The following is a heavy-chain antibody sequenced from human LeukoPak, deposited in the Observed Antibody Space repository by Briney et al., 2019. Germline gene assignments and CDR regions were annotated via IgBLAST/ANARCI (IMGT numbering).Heavy chain of an antibody. V-gene: IGHV4-59*01. D-gene: IGHD3-10*01. CDR1: GGSITGSY. J-gene: IGHJ4*02. CDR3: ATAGPISGRHNYFDS. Sequence: SETLSLTCTVSGGSITGSYWSWLRQPPGKGLEYIGYIYYSGSTNYNPSLKSRVTISVDTSKDQFSLKLTSVTAADTAVYYCATAGPISGRHNYFDSWGQGTLVTVSS. CDR2: IYYSGST.